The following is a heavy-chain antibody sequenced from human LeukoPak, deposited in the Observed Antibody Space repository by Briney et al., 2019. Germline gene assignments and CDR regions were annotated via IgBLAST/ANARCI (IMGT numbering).Heavy chain of an antibody. J-gene: IGHJ3*02. Sequence: PSETLSLTCSVSGGPLTYPSHYWGWIRQPPGKGLEWIGSIHYSGDTYYKASLRSRVTISVDTSKNQFSLKLSSVTAADTAVYYCARGGWNVLLWFGELLKASEPTIDAFDIWGQGTMVTVSS. V-gene: IGHV4-39*07. CDR1: GGPLTYPSHY. CDR3: ARGGWNVLLWFGELLKASEPTIDAFDI. D-gene: IGHD3-10*01. CDR2: IHYSGDT.